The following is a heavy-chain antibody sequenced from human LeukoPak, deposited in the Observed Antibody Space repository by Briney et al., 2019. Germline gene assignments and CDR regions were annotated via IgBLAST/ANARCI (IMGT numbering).Heavy chain of an antibody. D-gene: IGHD3-9*01. CDR2: ITESGDTT. V-gene: IGHV3-23*01. Sequence: PGGSLRLSCAASGFTFNKYGMSWVRQAPGKGLEWVSGITESGDTTYYADSVKGRFTVSRDNSKNTLYLQMNSLRAEDTAVYYCASSYYDILTGYQELDHWGQGTLVTVSS. CDR1: GFTFNKYG. CDR3: ASSYYDILTGYQELDH. J-gene: IGHJ4*02.